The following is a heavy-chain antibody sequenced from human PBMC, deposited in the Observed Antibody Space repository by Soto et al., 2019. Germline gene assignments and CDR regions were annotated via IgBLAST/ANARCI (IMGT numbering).Heavy chain of an antibody. CDR3: ARRLYYDSSGFEGGGMDV. CDR1: GGSISSSSYY. J-gene: IGHJ6*02. D-gene: IGHD3-22*01. V-gene: IGHV4-39*01. CDR2: INYSGTT. Sequence: PSETLSLTCTVSGGSISSSSYYWGWIRQPPGKGLEWIGYINYSGTTYYNPSLKSRVTISVDTSKNQFSLKLSSVTAADTAVYYCARRLYYDSSGFEGGGMDVWGQGTTVTVSS.